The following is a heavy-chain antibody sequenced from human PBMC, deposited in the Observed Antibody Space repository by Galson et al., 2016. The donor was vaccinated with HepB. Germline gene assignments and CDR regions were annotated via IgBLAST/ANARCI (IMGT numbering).Heavy chain of an antibody. D-gene: IGHD6-19*01. J-gene: IGHJ5*01. CDR3: ARSAFSSGWSEGGWFHS. Sequence: SVKVSCKASGGIFTSHIFNWVRQAPGQTQEWMGRIIPLLNTVNYTQEFQGRVAFTADKSTTTAYMELNSLRPDDTAVYYCARSAFSSGWSEGGWFHSWGQGTLVTVSS. CDR2: IIPLLNTV. CDR1: GGIFTSHI. V-gene: IGHV1-69*08.